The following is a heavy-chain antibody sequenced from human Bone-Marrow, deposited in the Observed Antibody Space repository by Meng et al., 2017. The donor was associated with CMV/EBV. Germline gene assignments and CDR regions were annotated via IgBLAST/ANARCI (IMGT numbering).Heavy chain of an antibody. D-gene: IGHD2-2*02. J-gene: IGHJ6*02. Sequence: GESLKISCAASGFTFSSYGMHWVRQAPGKGLEWVAVIWYDGSNKYYADSVKGRFTISRDNSKNTLYLQMNSLRAEDTAVYYCAKDPRHVGYCSSTNCYTDPKGGMDVWGQGTTVTVSS. CDR3: AKDPRHVGYCSSTNCYTDPKGGMDV. V-gene: IGHV3-33*06. CDR2: IWYDGSNK. CDR1: GFTFSSYG.